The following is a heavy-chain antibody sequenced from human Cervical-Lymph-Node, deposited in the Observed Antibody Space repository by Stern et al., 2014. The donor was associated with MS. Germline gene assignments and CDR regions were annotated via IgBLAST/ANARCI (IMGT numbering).Heavy chain of an antibody. Sequence: VQLVESGAEVKKPGASVTVSCQASGYILTGDYLHWVRQAPGQGLEWMGRINPNSGGTNYAQNFQGRVTMTTDTSSTTVFMELTSLRSDDTALYYCARAGTHRLDSRGYYPTTNWFDPWGQGSLVTVSS. CDR1: GYILTGDY. D-gene: IGHD3-22*01. CDR3: ARAGTHRLDSRGYYPTTNWFDP. CDR2: INPNSGGT. V-gene: IGHV1-2*06. J-gene: IGHJ5*02.